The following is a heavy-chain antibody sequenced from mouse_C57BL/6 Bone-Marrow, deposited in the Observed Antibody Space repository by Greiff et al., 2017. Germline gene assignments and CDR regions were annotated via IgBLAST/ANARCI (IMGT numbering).Heavy chain of an antibody. CDR2: IDPSNGNT. V-gene: IGHV14-3*01. CDR3: ARGYCPFAY. CDR1: GFTFKNTY. D-gene: IGHD2-3*01. J-gene: IGHJ3*01. Sequence: EVQLQQPVAELVRPGASVKLSCTASGFTFKNTYMHWVKQRPEQGLEWIGRIDPSNGNTKYDPKFQGKATITADTSSNTAYLQLSSLTSEDTAIYYCARGYCPFAYWGRGTRVTVTA.